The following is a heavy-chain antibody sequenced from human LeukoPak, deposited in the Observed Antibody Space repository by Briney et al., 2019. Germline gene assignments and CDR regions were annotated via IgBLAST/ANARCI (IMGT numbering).Heavy chain of an antibody. CDR3: ARDAAAGTASPVNY. CDR2: ISSSGSTI. V-gene: IGHV3-11*01. J-gene: IGHJ4*02. D-gene: IGHD6-13*01. CDR1: GFTFSDYY. Sequence: PGGSLRLSCAASGFTFSDYYMSWIRQAPGKGLEWVSYISSSGSTIYYADSVKGRFTISRDNAKNSLYLQVNSLRAEDTAVYYCARDAAAGTASPVNYWGQGTLVTASS.